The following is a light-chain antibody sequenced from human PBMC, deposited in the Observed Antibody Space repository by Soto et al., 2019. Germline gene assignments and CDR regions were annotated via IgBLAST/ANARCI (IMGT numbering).Light chain of an antibody. V-gene: IGLV1-40*01. J-gene: IGLJ2*01. CDR2: VNS. CDR1: SSNIGAGYA. Sequence: QPVLTQPPSVSGAPGQRATISCTGSSSNIGAGYAVHWYQQVPGTAPKLLIFVNSNRPSGVSDRFSGSKSGTSASLAITGLQAEDEADYYCQSYDTSLSAGVFGGGTKLTVL. CDR3: QSYDTSLSAGV.